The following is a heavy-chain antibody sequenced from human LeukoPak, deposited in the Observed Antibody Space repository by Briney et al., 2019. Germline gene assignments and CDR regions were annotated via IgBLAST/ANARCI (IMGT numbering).Heavy chain of an antibody. CDR3: ARQAGSYAFYYYDY. CDR1: GGSISSSNW. Sequence: PSGTLSLTCAVSGGSISSSNWWSWVRQPPGKGLEWIGGIYHSGSTNYNPSLKSRVTISVDKSKNQFSLKLSSVTAADTAVYYCARQAGSYAFYYYDYWGQGTLVTVSS. J-gene: IGHJ4*02. D-gene: IGHD2-2*01. V-gene: IGHV4-4*02. CDR2: IYHSGST.